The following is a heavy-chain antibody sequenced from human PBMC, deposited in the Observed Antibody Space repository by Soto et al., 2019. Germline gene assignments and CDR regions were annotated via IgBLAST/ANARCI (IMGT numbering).Heavy chain of an antibody. Sequence: QVQLQESGPGLVKPSETLSLTCSVSGVSTSNHYWTWIRKPPGQGPEWIGCIYDRGTTNYNASFNSRVTISVDTSKNQFSLKMTSVTTADTAVYYCARGGGSPYHDHEFDYWGQGILVTVSS. CDR2: IYDRGTT. J-gene: IGHJ4*02. CDR3: ARGGGSPYHDHEFDY. CDR1: GVSTSNHY. V-gene: IGHV4-59*11. D-gene: IGHD2-2*01.